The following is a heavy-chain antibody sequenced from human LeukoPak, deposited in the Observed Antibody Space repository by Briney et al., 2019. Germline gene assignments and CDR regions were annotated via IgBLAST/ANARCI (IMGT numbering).Heavy chain of an antibody. CDR1: GFTFSSYS. D-gene: IGHD6-13*01. V-gene: IGHV3-21*01. Sequence: GGSLRLSCAASGFTFSSYSMNWVRQAPGKGLEWVSSISSSSSYIYYADSVKGRFTISRDNAKNSLYLQMNSLRAEDTAVYYCARDGTRSSWVAYNWFDSWGQGTLVTVSS. CDR3: ARDGTRSSWVAYNWFDS. CDR2: ISSSSSYI. J-gene: IGHJ5*01.